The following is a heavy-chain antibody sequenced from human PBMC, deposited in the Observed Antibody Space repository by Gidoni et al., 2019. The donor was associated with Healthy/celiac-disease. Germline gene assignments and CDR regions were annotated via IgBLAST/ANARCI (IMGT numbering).Heavy chain of an antibody. CDR2: IRSKAYGGTT. D-gene: IGHD3-22*01. CDR1: GFTFGDYA. J-gene: IGHJ3*02. V-gene: IGHV3-49*04. CDR3: TRDLPTMIGAFDI. Sequence: EVQLVESGGGLVQPGRSLRLSCTASGFTFGDYAMSWVRQAPGKGLEWVGFIRSKAYGGTTEYAASVKGRFTISRDDSKSIAYLQMNSLKTEDTAVYYCTRDLPTMIGAFDIWGQGTMVTVSS.